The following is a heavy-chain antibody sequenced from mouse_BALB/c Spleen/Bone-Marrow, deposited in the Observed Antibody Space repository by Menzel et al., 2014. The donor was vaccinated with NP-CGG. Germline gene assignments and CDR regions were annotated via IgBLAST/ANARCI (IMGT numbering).Heavy chain of an antibody. CDR3: AREARTGAWFTY. CDR1: GYASTSYT. D-gene: IGHD4-1*01. Sequence: LVESGAELARPGASVKMSCKASGYASTSYTIQWVKQRPGQGLEWIGYINPSSGYTDYNQKFKDKTTLTAVKSSNTAYMQLTSLTSEDSAVYSCAREARTGAWFTYWGQGTLVTVSA. CDR2: INPSSGYT. J-gene: IGHJ3*01. V-gene: IGHV1-4*02.